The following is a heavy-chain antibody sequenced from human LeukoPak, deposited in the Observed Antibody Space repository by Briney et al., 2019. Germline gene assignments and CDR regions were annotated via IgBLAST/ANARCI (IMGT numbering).Heavy chain of an antibody. J-gene: IGHJ4*02. CDR2: IIPIFGTA. CDR3: ARGRSGGSLHFDY. D-gene: IGHD2-15*01. Sequence: SVKVSCKASGGTFSSYAISWVRQAPGQGLEWMGRIIPIFGTANYAQKFQGRVTITTDESTSTAYMELSSLRSEDTAAYYCARGRSGGSLHFDYWGQGTLVTVSS. V-gene: IGHV1-69*05. CDR1: GGTFSSYA.